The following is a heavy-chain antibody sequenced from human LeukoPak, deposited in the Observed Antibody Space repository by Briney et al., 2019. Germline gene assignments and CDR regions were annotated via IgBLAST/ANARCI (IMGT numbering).Heavy chain of an antibody. Sequence: ASVKVSCKXAGYTVTSYDINWVRQATGQGLKWMGRIIPIFGTANYSQKFQGRVTITTDESTSTAYMELSSLRSEDTAVYYCASGYSGYGPFDYWGQGTLVTVSS. CDR3: ASGYSGYGPFDY. D-gene: IGHD5-12*01. J-gene: IGHJ4*02. V-gene: IGHV1-69*05. CDR1: GYTVTSYD. CDR2: IIPIFGTA.